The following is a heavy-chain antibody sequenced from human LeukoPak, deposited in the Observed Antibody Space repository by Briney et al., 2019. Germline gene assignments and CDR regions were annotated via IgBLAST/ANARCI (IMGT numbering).Heavy chain of an antibody. J-gene: IGHJ4*02. Sequence: GGSLRLSCSASGFTFSSYSMNWVRQAPGKGLEWVSSISSGSTYIYYADSMKGRFTLSRDDAKSSLYLQMNSLRAEDTAVYYCASSSGASWGYFDYWGQGTLVTVSS. CDR2: ISSGSTYI. CDR1: GFTFSSYS. CDR3: ASSSGASWGYFDY. D-gene: IGHD2-15*01. V-gene: IGHV3-21*01.